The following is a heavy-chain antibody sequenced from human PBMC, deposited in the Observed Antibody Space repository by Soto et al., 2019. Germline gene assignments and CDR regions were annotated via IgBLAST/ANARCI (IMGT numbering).Heavy chain of an antibody. CDR2: ISYDGSNK. CDR1: GFSFSSYG. V-gene: IGHV3-30*18. CDR3: AKERMEQYQLLPFFDY. D-gene: IGHD2-2*01. J-gene: IGHJ4*02. Sequence: GGSLRLSCAASGFSFSSYGMHWLRQAAGKGLEWVAVISYDGSNKYYADSVRGRFTISRDNSKNTLYLQMNSLRPEDTAVFYCAKERMEQYQLLPFFDYWGQGTLVTVSS.